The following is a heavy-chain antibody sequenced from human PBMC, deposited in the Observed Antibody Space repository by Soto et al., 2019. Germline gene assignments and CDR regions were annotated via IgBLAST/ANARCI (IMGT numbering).Heavy chain of an antibody. D-gene: IGHD6-19*01. CDR1: GFTLSSYS. J-gene: IGHJ3*02. Sequence: PGEPLRLSCAASGFTLSSYSMNWVRQAPGKGLEWVSSISSSSSYIYYADSVKGRFTISRDNAKNSLYLQMNSLRAEDTAVYYCASEPSGQTPAVAGTGDAFDIWGQWTMVTVSS. CDR3: ASEPSGQTPAVAGTGDAFDI. CDR2: ISSSSSYI. V-gene: IGHV3-21*01.